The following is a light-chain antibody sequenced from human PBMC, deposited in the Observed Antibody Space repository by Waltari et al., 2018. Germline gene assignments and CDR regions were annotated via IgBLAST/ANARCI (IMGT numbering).Light chain of an antibody. Sequence: QSALTQPAAVSGSPGQSVTISCTGSSSDIGRYAIVSWYHQHPGNAPKLVISDVSKRPSGVSDRFPGSKSGDTASLTISGLQFEDEADYYCCSYAGNYVWVFGGGTRLTVL. CDR3: CSYAGNYVWV. V-gene: IGLV2-23*02. J-gene: IGLJ3*02. CDR2: DVS. CDR1: SSDIGRYAI.